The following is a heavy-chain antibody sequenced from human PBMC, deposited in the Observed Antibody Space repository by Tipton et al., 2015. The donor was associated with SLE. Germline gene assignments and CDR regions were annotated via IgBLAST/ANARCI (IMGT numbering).Heavy chain of an antibody. D-gene: IGHD6-6*01. CDR2: ISSSSSTI. J-gene: IGHJ6*03. Sequence: SLRLSCAASGFTFSSYWMSWVRQAPGTGLEWVSYISSSSSTIYYADSVKGRFTISRDKAKNTLYLQVNSLRAEDTAVYYCASGHYSGSSKYYYYYMVVWGTGTTVTVSS. CDR1: GFTFSSYW. V-gene: IGHV3-48*01. CDR3: ASGHYSGSSKYYYYYMVV.